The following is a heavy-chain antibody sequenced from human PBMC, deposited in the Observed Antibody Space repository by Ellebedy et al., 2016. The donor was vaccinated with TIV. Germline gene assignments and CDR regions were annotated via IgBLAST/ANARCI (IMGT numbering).Heavy chain of an antibody. CDR3: AKCGISISCRYGFDP. D-gene: IGHD2-2*01. CDR1: GFTFINYA. CDR2: ISASGDST. J-gene: IGHJ5*02. Sequence: GESLKISCAASGFTFINYAMSWVRQAPGKGLEWVSAISASGDSTYYADSVKGRFSISRDNSKNTLFLQMGSLRVEDTAVYYCAKCGISISCRYGFDPWGQGALVTVSS. V-gene: IGHV3-23*01.